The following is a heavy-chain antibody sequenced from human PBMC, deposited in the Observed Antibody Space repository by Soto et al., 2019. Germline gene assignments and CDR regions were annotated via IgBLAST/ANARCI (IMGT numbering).Heavy chain of an antibody. Sequence: SQTMCLPWTVAGGSIGSISYCWGWIRKPPGKGLEWIGSIYYSGSTYYNPSLKSRVTISVDTSKNQFSLKLSSVTAADTAVYYCARSEGSSTWSNWFDPWGQGTLVTVSS. CDR1: GGSIGSISYC. CDR2: IYYSGST. V-gene: IGHV4-39*01. J-gene: IGHJ5*02. CDR3: ARSEGSSTWSNWFDP. D-gene: IGHD2-2*01.